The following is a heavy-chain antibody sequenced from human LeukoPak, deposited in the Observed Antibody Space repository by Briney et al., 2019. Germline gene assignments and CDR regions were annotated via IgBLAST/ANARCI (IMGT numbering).Heavy chain of an antibody. D-gene: IGHD3-22*01. Sequence: GESLRISFKGSGYSFTSYWIGWVRQMPGKGLEWVGIIYPGDSDTRYSPSFQGQVTISADKSINTAYLQWSSLKASDTAMYYCARHYDSPDIWGQGTMVTVSS. V-gene: IGHV5-51*01. CDR1: GYSFTSYW. CDR2: IYPGDSDT. CDR3: ARHYDSPDI. J-gene: IGHJ3*02.